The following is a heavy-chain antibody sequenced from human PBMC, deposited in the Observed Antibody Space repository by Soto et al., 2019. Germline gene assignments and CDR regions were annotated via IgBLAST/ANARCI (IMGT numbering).Heavy chain of an antibody. CDR1: GFTFSSYG. CDR3: ARDPRVVVATTLYSYYYYMDV. Sequence: PGGSLRLSCAASGFTFSSYGMHWVRQAPGKGLEWVAVIWYDGSNKYYADSVKGRFTISRDNSKNTLYLQMNSLRAEDTAVYYCARDPRVVVATTLYSYYYYMDVWGKGTTVTVSS. CDR2: IWYDGSNK. V-gene: IGHV3-33*01. D-gene: IGHD2-15*01. J-gene: IGHJ6*03.